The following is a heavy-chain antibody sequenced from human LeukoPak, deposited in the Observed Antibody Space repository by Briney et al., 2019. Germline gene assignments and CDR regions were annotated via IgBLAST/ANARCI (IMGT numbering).Heavy chain of an antibody. CDR1: GGSISSYY. CDR2: IYYSGST. V-gene: IGHV4-59*12. Sequence: SETLSLTCTVSGGSISSYYWSWIRQPPGKGLEWIGYIYYSGSTNYNPSLKSRVTISVDTSKNQFSLKLSSVTAADTAVYYCARDLFRSSGKDYWGQGTLVTVSS. J-gene: IGHJ4*02. CDR3: ARDLFRSSGKDY. D-gene: IGHD6-19*01.